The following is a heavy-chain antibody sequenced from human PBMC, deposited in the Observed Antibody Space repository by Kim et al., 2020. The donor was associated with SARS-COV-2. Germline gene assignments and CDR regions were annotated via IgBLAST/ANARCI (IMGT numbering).Heavy chain of an antibody. CDR1: GFTFSSYG. CDR3: AKAYSLGFLEWLSYFDY. Sequence: GGSLRLSCAASGFTFSSYGMHWVRQAPGKGLEWVAVISYDGSNKYYADSVKGRFTISRDNSKNTLYLQMNSLRAEDTAVYYCAKAYSLGFLEWLSYFDYWGQVTLVTVSS. CDR2: ISYDGSNK. D-gene: IGHD3-3*01. J-gene: IGHJ4*02. V-gene: IGHV3-30*18.